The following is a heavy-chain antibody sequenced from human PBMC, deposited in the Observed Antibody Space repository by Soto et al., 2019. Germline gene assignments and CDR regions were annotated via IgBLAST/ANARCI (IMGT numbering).Heavy chain of an antibody. CDR3: AKGRASDCPGCTQDY. CDR1: GFTFGSYG. Sequence: PGGSLRLSCAASGFTFGSYGMHWVGQAPGKGLEWVAIISYDGSNTYYADSVKGRFTISRDNSKNTLYLQMNSLRAEDTAVYYCAKGRASDCPGCTQDYWGQGTLVTVSS. D-gene: IGHD2-21*02. J-gene: IGHJ4*02. CDR2: ISYDGSNT. V-gene: IGHV3-30*18.